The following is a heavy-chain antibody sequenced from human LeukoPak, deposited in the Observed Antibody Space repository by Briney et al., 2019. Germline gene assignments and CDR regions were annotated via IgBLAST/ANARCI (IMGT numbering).Heavy chain of an antibody. Sequence: SETQPLICTLSGRSISSYYSRCIRQPPGKGLEWIGYIYYSGRTNHTPSLKSPVTLSVDTSTNQISLKMNSVTAADTAVYYCARHAISAKRWLQLNPFFDYWGQGTLVSVSS. V-gene: IGHV4-59*08. CDR2: IYYSGRT. J-gene: IGHJ4*02. CDR1: GRSISSYY. D-gene: IGHD5-24*01. CDR3: ARHAISAKRWLQLNPFFDY.